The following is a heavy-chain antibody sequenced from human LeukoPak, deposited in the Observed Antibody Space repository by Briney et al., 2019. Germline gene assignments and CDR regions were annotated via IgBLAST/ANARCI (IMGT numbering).Heavy chain of an antibody. J-gene: IGHJ4*02. CDR1: GFTFSDYY. CDR3: ARASVVPAANYFDY. V-gene: IGHV3-11*01. D-gene: IGHD2-2*01. CDR2: ISSSGSTI. Sequence: GGSLRLSCAASGFTFSDYYMSWIRQAPGKGLEWVSYISSSGSTIYYADSVKGRFTISRDNAKNSLYLQMNSPRAEDTAVYYCARASVVPAANYFDYWGQGTLVTVSS.